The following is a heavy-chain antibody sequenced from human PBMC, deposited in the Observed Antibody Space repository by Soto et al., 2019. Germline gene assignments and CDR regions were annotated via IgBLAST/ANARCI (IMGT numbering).Heavy chain of an antibody. J-gene: IGHJ4*02. V-gene: IGHV1-2*02. Sequence: ASVKVSCKASGYTFTGYYMHWVRQAPGQGLEWMGWINPNSGGTNYAQKFQGRVTMTRDTSISTAYMELSKLRSEDTAVYYCARGSSIAARLIDYWGQGTLVTVSS. CDR3: ARGSSIAARLIDY. D-gene: IGHD6-6*01. CDR1: GYTFTGYY. CDR2: INPNSGGT.